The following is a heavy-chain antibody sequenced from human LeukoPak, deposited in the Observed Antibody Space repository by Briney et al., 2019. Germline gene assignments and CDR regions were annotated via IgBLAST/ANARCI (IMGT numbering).Heavy chain of an antibody. CDR1: GFTFSRYG. CDR3: AKDGQLAAAAYYFDY. J-gene: IGHJ4*02. D-gene: IGHD6-13*01. CDR2: IASDGRDK. V-gene: IGHV3-30*18. Sequence: GGSLRLSRAASGFTFSRYGMHWVRQAPGKGLEWVAVIASDGRDKKYVDSVKGRFTISRENSKNTLYLQMNSLRAEDTAVYYCAKDGQLAAAAYYFDYWGQGTLVTVSS.